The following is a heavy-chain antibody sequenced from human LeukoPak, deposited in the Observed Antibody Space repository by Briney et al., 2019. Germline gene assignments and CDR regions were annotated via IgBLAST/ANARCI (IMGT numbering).Heavy chain of an antibody. CDR2: ISYDGSNK. D-gene: IGHD5-24*01. J-gene: IGHJ4*02. CDR1: GFTFSSYA. Sequence: GGSLRLSCAASGFTFSSYAMHWVRQAPGKGLEWVAVISYDGSNKYYADSVKGRFTISRDNSKNTLYLQMNSLRAEDTAVYYCAREGTATTSFDYWGQGTLVTVSS. V-gene: IGHV3-30*04. CDR3: AREGTATTSFDY.